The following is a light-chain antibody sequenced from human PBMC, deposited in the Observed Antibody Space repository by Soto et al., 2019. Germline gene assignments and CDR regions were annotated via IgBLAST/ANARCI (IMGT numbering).Light chain of an antibody. J-gene: IGKJ3*01. CDR3: QQRGNWPPT. Sequence: EIVWTQSPATLSLSPGDRATLSCRASQSISSYLAWYQQKPGQAPRLLIYDAFNRATGIPARFSGGGSGTDFTLTISSLEPEDFAVYYCQQRGNWPPTVGPGTKVDIK. CDR1: QSISSY. V-gene: IGKV3-11*01. CDR2: DAF.